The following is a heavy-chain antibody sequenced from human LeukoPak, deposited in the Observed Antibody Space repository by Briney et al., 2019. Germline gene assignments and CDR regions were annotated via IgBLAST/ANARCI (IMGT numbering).Heavy chain of an antibody. CDR2: FYHTGST. V-gene: IGHV4-38-2*02. CDR3: ARSKAHLSTSWYGTWFDP. Sequence: SETLSLTCTVSGYSISSGYSWGWIRQPPGKGLEWVGSFYHTGSTYYNPSLKSRVTISVDTSKNQLSLKLSSVTAADTAVYYCARSKAHLSTSWYGTWFDPWGQGTLVTVSS. J-gene: IGHJ5*02. D-gene: IGHD2-2*01. CDR1: GYSISSGYS.